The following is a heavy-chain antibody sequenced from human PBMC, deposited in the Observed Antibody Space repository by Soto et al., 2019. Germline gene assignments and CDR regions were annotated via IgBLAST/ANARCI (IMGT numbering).Heavy chain of an antibody. CDR1: GFTFDDYA. D-gene: IGHD1-1*01. Sequence: VHLSQSGGGLVRPGGSLRLSCAGSGFTFDDYAINWVRQAPGKGLEWVSGISGSGNQIEYTDSVEGRFIISRDDSKNTVFLQMTGLSAEDTAVYFCAKNQDWTRPDPGAFDVWGQGTTVTVTS. V-gene: IGHV3-23*01. J-gene: IGHJ3*01. CDR3: AKNQDWTRPDPGAFDV. CDR2: ISGSGNQI.